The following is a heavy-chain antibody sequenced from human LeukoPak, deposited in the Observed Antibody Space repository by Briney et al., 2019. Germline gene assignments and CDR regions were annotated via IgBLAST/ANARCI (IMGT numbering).Heavy chain of an antibody. CDR2: IIPIFGTA. CDR1: GYTFITYG. Sequence: ASVKVSCKSSGYTFITYGITWVRQAPGQGLEWMGGIIPIFGTANYAQKFQGRVTITADESTSTAYMELSSLRSEDTAVYYCARRYCGGDCYSLYGMDVWGQGTTVTVSS. D-gene: IGHD2-21*02. CDR3: ARRYCGGDCYSLYGMDV. V-gene: IGHV1-69*13. J-gene: IGHJ6*02.